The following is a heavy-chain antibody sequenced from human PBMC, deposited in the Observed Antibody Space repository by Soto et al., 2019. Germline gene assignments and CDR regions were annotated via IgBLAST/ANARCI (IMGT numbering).Heavy chain of an antibody. D-gene: IGHD2-8*01. CDR3: ARDLIPYY. Sequence: ASVKVSRTASGYTFTSSYLPFVRQDPGQGLEWMGIINPSVGTTRYAQKFQGRVTVTRDTSTSTVYMDLSSLRSEDTAVYYCARDLIPYYWGQGTPVTVSS. J-gene: IGHJ4*02. CDR2: INPSVGTT. V-gene: IGHV1-46*03. CDR1: GYTFTSSY.